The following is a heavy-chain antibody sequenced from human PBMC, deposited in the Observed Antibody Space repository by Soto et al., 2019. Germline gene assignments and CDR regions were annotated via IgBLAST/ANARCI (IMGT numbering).Heavy chain of an antibody. Sequence: EVQLVESGGGLVKPGGSLRLSCAASGFTFSSYSMNWVRQAPGKGLEWVSSISSSSSYIYYADSVKGRFTISRDNAKNSLYLQMNSLRAEDTAVYYCARDLTIVGVVNPDHYYYYGMDVWGQGTTVTVSS. D-gene: IGHD3-3*01. CDR1: GFTFSSYS. J-gene: IGHJ6*02. CDR2: ISSSSSYI. CDR3: ARDLTIVGVVNPDHYYYYGMDV. V-gene: IGHV3-21*01.